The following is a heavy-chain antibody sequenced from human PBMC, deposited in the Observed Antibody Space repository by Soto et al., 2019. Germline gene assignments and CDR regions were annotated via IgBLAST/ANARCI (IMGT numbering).Heavy chain of an antibody. CDR3: ARYIIGDAQGDYPTALDY. CDR2: INHSGST. Sequence: QVQPQQWGAGLLKPSETLSLTCAVYGGSFSGYYWSWIRQPPGKGLEWIGEINHSGSTNYNPSLKSRVSTSVDTPTNQFSLKLSSVTAADTAVYYCARYIIGDAQGDYPTALDYWGQGTLVTVSS. D-gene: IGHD4-17*01. V-gene: IGHV4-34*01. CDR1: GGSFSGYY. J-gene: IGHJ4*02.